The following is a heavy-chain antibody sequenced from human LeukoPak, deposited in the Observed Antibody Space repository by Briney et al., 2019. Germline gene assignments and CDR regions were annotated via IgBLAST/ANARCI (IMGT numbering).Heavy chain of an antibody. J-gene: IGHJ4*02. CDR3: ARAIGYCSSTNCYFFDY. D-gene: IGHD2-2*01. V-gene: IGHV3-48*02. Sequence: GGSLRLSCAASGFTFSSYSINWVRQAPGNGLEWVSYISSRSSTIYYADSVKGRFTISRDNAKNSLYLQMNSLRDEDTAVYYCARAIGYCSSTNCYFFDYWGQGTLVTVSS. CDR1: GFTFSSYS. CDR2: ISSRSSTI.